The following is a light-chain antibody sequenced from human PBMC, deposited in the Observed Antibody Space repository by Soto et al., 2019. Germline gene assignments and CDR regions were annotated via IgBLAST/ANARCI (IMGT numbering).Light chain of an antibody. J-gene: IGKJ4*01. V-gene: IGKV3-11*01. CDR3: QQSSNWPLT. Sequence: DIVLTQSPATLSLSPGHRATLSCRASQSVSSYLAWYQQKPGQAPRLLIYDPSNRANGIPARFSGSGSGTDFTLTISSLEPEDFAVYYCQQSSNWPLTFGGGTKVEIK. CDR2: DPS. CDR1: QSVSSY.